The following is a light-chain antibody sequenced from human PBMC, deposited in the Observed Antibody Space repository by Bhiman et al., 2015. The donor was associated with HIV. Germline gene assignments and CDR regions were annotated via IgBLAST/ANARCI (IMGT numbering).Light chain of an antibody. J-gene: IGLJ1*01. V-gene: IGLV2-23*02. Sequence: SVSGSPGQSITISCTGTSSDVGSYNLVSWYQHHPGKAPKLMIYEVSKRPSGVSNRFSGSKSGNTASLTISGLQADDEADYYCCSYAGSSSYVFGTGTKVTVL. CDR2: EVS. CDR1: SSDVGSYNL. CDR3: CSYAGSSSYV.